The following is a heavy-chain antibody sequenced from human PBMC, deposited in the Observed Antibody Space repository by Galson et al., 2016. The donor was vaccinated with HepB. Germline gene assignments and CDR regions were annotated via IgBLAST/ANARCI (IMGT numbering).Heavy chain of an antibody. D-gene: IGHD3-10*01. V-gene: IGHV3-23*01. CDR2: ISGSVVTT. Sequence: SLRLSCAASGFTFSSYTMSWVRQAPGKGLEWVSVISGSVVTTHYADSVKGRFTISRYNSKNTLYLQMNSLRAEDMAVYYCAKVVGRFGTGGDAFDMWGQGTMVTVSS. J-gene: IGHJ3*02. CDR1: GFTFSSYT. CDR3: AKVVGRFGTGGDAFDM.